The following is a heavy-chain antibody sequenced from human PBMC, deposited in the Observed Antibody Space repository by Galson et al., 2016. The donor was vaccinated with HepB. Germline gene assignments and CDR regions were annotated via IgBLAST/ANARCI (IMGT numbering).Heavy chain of an antibody. D-gene: IGHD2-2*01. Sequence: SLRLSCAASGFTLSNAWMSWVRQAPGKEPEWVGRIKSKTDGETTDYAAPVKGRFTISRDDSKNTLSLQMNSLKTENTAVYYCTTGHCRTSGCYGDYWGQGTLVTVSS. CDR3: TTGHCRTSGCYGDY. J-gene: IGHJ4*02. V-gene: IGHV3-15*01. CDR2: IKSKTDGETT. CDR1: GFTLSNAW.